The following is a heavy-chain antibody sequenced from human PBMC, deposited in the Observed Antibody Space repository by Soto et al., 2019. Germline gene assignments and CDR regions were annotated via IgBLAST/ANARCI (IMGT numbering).Heavy chain of an antibody. CDR3: ARLRGDYGDYVWGYFDY. CDR2: IYYSGST. D-gene: IGHD4-17*01. Sequence: SETLSLTCTVSGGSISSYYWSWIRQPPGKGLEWIGYIYYSGSTNYNPSLKSRVTISVDTSKNQFSLKLSSVTAADTAVYYCARLRGDYGDYVWGYFDYWGQGTLVTVSS. CDR1: GGSISSYY. V-gene: IGHV4-59*08. J-gene: IGHJ4*02.